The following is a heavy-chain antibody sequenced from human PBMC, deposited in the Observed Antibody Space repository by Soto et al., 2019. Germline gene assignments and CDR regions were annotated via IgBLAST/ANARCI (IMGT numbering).Heavy chain of an antibody. CDR2: IYYSGST. V-gene: IGHV4-30-4*01. CDR1: GGSISSCDYY. Sequence: SETLSLTCTVSGGSISSCDYYWSWIRQPPGKGLEWIGYIYYSGSTYYNPSLKSRVTISVDTSKNQFSLKLSSVTAADTAVYYCARYYSGYDSNWFDPWGQGTLVTVSS. D-gene: IGHD5-12*01. J-gene: IGHJ5*02. CDR3: ARYYSGYDSNWFDP.